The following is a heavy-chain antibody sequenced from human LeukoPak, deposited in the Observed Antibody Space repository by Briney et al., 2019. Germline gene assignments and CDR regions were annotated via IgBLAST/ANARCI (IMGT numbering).Heavy chain of an antibody. J-gene: IGHJ5*02. D-gene: IGHD3-16*01. CDR3: ARADRLHGGPYLVGP. CDR2: INPNSGGT. V-gene: IGHV1-2*02. Sequence: GASVKVSSTTSGYSFTDYYMHSVRQAPGQGLEWMGWINPNSGGTSSAQKFQGRVTMTRDTSITTVYMEVSWLTSDDTAIYYCARADRLHGGPYLVGPWGQGTLVTVSS. CDR1: GYSFTDYY.